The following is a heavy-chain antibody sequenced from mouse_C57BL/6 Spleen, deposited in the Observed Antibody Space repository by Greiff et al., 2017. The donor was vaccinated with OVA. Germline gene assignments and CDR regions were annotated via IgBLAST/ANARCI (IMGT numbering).Heavy chain of an antibody. CDR3: ARNWDNYAMDY. CDR1: GYSITSGYY. CDR2: ISYDGSN. J-gene: IGHJ4*01. Sequence: EVKLQESGPGLVKPSQSLSLTCSVTGYSITSGYYWNWIRQFPGNKLEWMGYISYDGSNNYNPSLKNRISITRDPSKNQFFLKLNSVTTEDTATYYCARNWDNYAMDYWGQGTSVTVSS. V-gene: IGHV3-6*01. D-gene: IGHD4-1*01.